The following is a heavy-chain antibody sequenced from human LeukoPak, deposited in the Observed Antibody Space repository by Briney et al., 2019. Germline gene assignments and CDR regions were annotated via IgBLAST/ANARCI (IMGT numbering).Heavy chain of an antibody. CDR2: ISGSGGKT. CDR1: GFTFSNYV. V-gene: IGHV3-23*01. J-gene: IGHJ4*02. D-gene: IGHD6-13*01. Sequence: RGSLRLSCAASGFTFSNYVMSWVRQAPGKGLEWVSTISGSGGKTDYADSVKGRFTISRDNSKNTLYLQMNSLRAEDTAVYYCAKAPTAGYSSSWYTTGWFDYWGQGTLVTVSS. CDR3: AKAPTAGYSSSWYTTGWFDY.